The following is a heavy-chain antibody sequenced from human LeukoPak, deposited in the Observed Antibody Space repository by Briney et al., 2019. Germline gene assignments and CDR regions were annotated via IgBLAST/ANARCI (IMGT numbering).Heavy chain of an antibody. CDR1: GGSISSSNW. CDR2: IYHSGST. CDR3: ARDKEYPHAYYDSSGYFDY. V-gene: IGHV4-4*02. Sequence: PSGTLSLTCAVSGGSISSSNWWSWVRQPPGKGLEWIGEIYHSGSTNYNPSLKSRVTISVDKSKNQFSLKLSSVTAADTAVYYCARDKEYPHAYYDSSGYFDYWGQGTLVTVSS. D-gene: IGHD3-22*01. J-gene: IGHJ4*02.